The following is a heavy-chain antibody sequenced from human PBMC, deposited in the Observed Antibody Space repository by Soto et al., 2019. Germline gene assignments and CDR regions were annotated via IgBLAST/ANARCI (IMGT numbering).Heavy chain of an antibody. D-gene: IGHD4-17*01. CDR3: ARDSAPYGDYYFDY. CDR1: GSTVSGKKY. Sequence: PGGSLRLSCAAFGSTVSGKKYVAWVRQAPGKGLEWVSALYDLDGTYYADSVKGRFTISRDNSKNTLYLQMNSLRAEDTAVYYCARDSAPYGDYYFDYWGQGTLVTVSS. J-gene: IGHJ4*02. CDR2: LYDLDGT. V-gene: IGHV3-66*01.